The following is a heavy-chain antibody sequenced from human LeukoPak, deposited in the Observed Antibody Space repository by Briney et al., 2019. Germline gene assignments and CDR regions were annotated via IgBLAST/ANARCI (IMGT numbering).Heavy chain of an antibody. CDR1: GYTFTGYY. Sequence: GASVKVSCKASGYTFTGYYMHWVRQAPEQGLEWMGRINPNSGGTNYAQKFQGRVTMTRDTSISTAYMELSRLRSDDTAVYYCARGGRVAAAGYDAFDIWGQGTMVTVSS. V-gene: IGHV1-2*06. CDR2: INPNSGGT. J-gene: IGHJ3*02. D-gene: IGHD6-13*01. CDR3: ARGGRVAAAGYDAFDI.